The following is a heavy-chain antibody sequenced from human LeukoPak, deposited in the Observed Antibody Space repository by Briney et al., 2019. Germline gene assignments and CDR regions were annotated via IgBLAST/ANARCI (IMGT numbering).Heavy chain of an antibody. D-gene: IGHD3-3*01. J-gene: IGHJ5*02. CDR2: IKTDGSIT. V-gene: IGHV3-74*01. CDR1: GFSFSVYW. CDR3: ARHDWFDP. Sequence: GGTLRLSCAASGFSFSVYWMHWVRQAPGKGPVWVSRIKTDGSITDYADSVKGRFTISRDNAKNTLYLQMNSLRAEDTAVYYCARHDWFDPWGQGTLVTVSS.